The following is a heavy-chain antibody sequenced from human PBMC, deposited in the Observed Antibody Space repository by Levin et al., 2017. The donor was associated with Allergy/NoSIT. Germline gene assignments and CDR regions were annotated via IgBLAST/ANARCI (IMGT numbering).Heavy chain of an antibody. J-gene: IGHJ4*02. CDR2: IWLDGSQR. CDR3: ARFHGGDSGVFDY. D-gene: IGHD4-23*01. Sequence: GGSLRLSCEASGFTFSKNGMHWFRQAPGKGLEWLAVIWLDGSQRYYTESVRGRYTISRDNAKNTLYLEINSLRADDTAMYYCARFHGGDSGVFDYWGQGTLVTVSS. CDR1: GFTFSKNG. V-gene: IGHV3-33*01.